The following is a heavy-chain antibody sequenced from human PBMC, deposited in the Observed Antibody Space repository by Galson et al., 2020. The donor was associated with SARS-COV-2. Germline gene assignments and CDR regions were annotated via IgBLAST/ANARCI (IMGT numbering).Heavy chain of an antibody. V-gene: IGHV3-33*01. D-gene: IGHD3-3*01. CDR2: IWYDGSNK. J-gene: IGHJ6*02. CDR1: GFTFSSYG. CDR3: ARTITITYGMDV. Sequence: GESLKISCAASGFTFSSYGMHWVRQAPGKGLEWVAVIWYDGSNKYYADSVKGRFTISRDNSKNTLYLQMNSLRAEDTAVYYCARTITITYGMDVWGQGTTVTVSS.